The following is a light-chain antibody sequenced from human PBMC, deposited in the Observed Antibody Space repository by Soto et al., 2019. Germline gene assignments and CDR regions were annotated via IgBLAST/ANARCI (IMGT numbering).Light chain of an antibody. J-gene: IGLJ2*01. CDR1: SSNIGANYD. CDR3: QSYDNSLNGIV. CDR2: NSS. V-gene: IGLV1-40*01. Sequence: QSALTQPPSVSGAPGQRVTISCTGGSSNIGANYDVHWYQQLPGRAPRLLIYNSSNRPSRVPDRFFGSRSGTSASLAITGLRAEDEADYYCQSYDNSLNGIVFGGGTKLTVL.